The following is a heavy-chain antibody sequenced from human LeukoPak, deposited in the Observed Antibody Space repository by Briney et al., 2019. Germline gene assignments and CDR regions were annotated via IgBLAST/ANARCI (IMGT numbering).Heavy chain of an antibody. D-gene: IGHD3-22*01. CDR3: ALPLVPVDYYDSSGLDY. CDR2: INPNSGGT. Sequence: ASVKVSCKASGYTFTGYYMHWVRQAPGQGLEWMGWINPNSGGTNYAQKFQGRVTMTRDTSISTAYMELSRLRSDDTAVYYCALPLVPVDYYDSSGLDYWGQGTLVTVSS. CDR1: GYTFTGYY. J-gene: IGHJ4*02. V-gene: IGHV1-2*02.